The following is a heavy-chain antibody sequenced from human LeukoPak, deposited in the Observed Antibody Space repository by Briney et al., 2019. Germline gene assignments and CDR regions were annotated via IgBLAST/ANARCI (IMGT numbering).Heavy chain of an antibody. CDR3: AKETGIILVRGAVDY. CDR2: TSGSGGNP. V-gene: IGHV3-23*01. CDR1: GFAFSSYA. J-gene: IGHJ4*02. Sequence: GGSLRLSCAASGFAFSSYAMSWVRQAPGKGLEWVSVTSGSGGNPYYADSVEGRFTISRDNSKNTLYLHMNSLRAEDTALYYCAKETGIILVRGAVDYWGQGTLVTVSS. D-gene: IGHD3-10*01.